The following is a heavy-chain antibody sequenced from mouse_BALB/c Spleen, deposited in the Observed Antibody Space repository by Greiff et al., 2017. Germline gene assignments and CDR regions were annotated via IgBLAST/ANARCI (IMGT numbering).Heavy chain of an antibody. J-gene: IGHJ2*01. Sequence: LVESGPELVKPGASVKMSCKASGYTFTSYVMHWVKQKPGQGLEWIGYINPYNDGTKYNEKFKGKATLTSDKSSSTAYMELSSLTSEDSAVYYCARSTALLFDYWGQGTTLTVSS. CDR3: ARSTALLFDY. D-gene: IGHD1-2*01. V-gene: IGHV1-14*01. CDR1: GYTFTSYV. CDR2: INPYNDGT.